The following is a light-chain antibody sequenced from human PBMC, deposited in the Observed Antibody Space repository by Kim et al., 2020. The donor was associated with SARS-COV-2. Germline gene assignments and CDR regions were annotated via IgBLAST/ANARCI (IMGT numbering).Light chain of an antibody. CDR3: QSYDSRLSVV. CDR2: GNS. J-gene: IGLJ2*01. V-gene: IGLV1-40*01. CDR1: SSNIGAGYD. Sequence: QSVLTQPPSVSGAPGQRVTISCTGSSSNIGAGYDVHWYQQLPGTAPKLLIYGNSNRPSGVPDRFSGSKSGTSASLAITGLQAEDEADYYCQSYDSRLSVVFAGGTQLTVL.